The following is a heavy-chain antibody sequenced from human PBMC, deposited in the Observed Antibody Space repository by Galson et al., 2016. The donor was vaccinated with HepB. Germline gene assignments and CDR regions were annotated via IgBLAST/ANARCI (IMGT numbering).Heavy chain of an antibody. V-gene: IGHV3-23*01. D-gene: IGHD6-19*01. CDR1: GFTFSSYG. J-gene: IGHJ3*02. Sequence: SLRLSCAASGFTFSSYGMSWVRQAPGKGLEGVSGITCSGCSTYYADSVKGRFTISRDNSKNTLYLQMNSLRVEDAAVYYCAKPHIAVAGHGGLAFNMWGQGTMVTVSS. CDR2: ITCSGCST. CDR3: AKPHIAVAGHGGLAFNM.